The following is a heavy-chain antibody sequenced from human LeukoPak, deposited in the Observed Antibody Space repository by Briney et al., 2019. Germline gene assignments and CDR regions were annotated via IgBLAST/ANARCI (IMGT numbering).Heavy chain of an antibody. CDR2: IYYSGST. J-gene: IGHJ4*02. D-gene: IGHD2-2*01. V-gene: IGHV4-59*11. CDR1: GGSISSHY. Sequence: SEPLSLTCTVSGGSISSHYWSWIRRPPGKGLEWIGYIYYSGSTNYNPSLKSRVTISVDTSKNQFSLKLGSVNAADKGVDYWGGVLREGYVVRPSGIDYWGQGTLVSVSS. CDR3: GGVLREGYVVRPSGIDY.